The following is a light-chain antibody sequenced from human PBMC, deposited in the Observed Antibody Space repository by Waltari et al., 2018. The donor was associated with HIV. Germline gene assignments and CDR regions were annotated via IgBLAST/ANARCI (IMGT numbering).Light chain of an antibody. Sequence: QSVLTQAPSASGTPGQRVTISCSGTNPNIGSNVVYCNQQVPGGAPKLLLYRNKQRPSGVPDRFSGAESVTSASLAISGLRSEDEADYYCAAWDDSLSGLVFGGRTKLTVL. CDR2: RNK. CDR3: AAWDDSLSGLV. V-gene: IGLV1-47*01. CDR1: NPNIGSNV. J-gene: IGLJ2*01.